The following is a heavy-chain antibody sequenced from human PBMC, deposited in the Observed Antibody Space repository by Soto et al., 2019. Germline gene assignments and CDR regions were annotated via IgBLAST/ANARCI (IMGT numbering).Heavy chain of an antibody. J-gene: IGHJ3*01. CDR3: ARLRRDWGDAFDL. CDR2: SIPVFDNA. Sequence: QVQLVQSGADVKKPGSSVKVSCKTSGGPFGSSAISWVRQAPAQGVEWMGESIPVFDNANYAQNFQGRLTITAGEPTGTVFMQLSSLRSEDTAVYFCARLRRDWGDAFDLWGLGTFVTVSS. CDR1: GGPFGSSA. D-gene: IGHD3-16*01. V-gene: IGHV1-69*01.